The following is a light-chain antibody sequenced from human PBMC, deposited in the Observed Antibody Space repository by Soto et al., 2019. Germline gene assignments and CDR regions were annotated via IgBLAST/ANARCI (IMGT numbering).Light chain of an antibody. V-gene: IGKV3-11*01. CDR1: QSISNY. CDR3: QQPTISPIS. Sequence: ANLFFWTAERXXLPLRASQSISNYLTWYQQKPGHAPRLLIYNASNRATGIPARFSGSGSRTDFTLTISCLEPEDFAIYYCQQPTISPISFGQGT. CDR2: NAS. J-gene: IGKJ5*01.